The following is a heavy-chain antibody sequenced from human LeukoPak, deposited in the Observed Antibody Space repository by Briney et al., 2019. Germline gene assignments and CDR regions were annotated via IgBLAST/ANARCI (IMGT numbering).Heavy chain of an antibody. V-gene: IGHV3-23*01. CDR1: GFTFSNYG. J-gene: IGHJ5*02. Sequence: PGRSLRLSCAASGFTFSNYGMHWVRQAPGKGLEWVSAISGSGGSTYYADSVKGRFTISRDNSKNTLYLQMNSLRAEDTAVYYCAKDRGGYCSSTSCYDDWFDPWGQGTLVTVSS. D-gene: IGHD2-2*01. CDR2: ISGSGGST. CDR3: AKDRGGYCSSTSCYDDWFDP.